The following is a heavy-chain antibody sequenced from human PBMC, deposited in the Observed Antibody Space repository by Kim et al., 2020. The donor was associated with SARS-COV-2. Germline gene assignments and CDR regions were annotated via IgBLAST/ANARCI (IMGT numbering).Heavy chain of an antibody. CDR2: ISSSSSYI. CDR3: AREDYGSGSYYNPTFLSGYYYGMDV. CDR1: GFTFSSYS. V-gene: IGHV3-21*01. Sequence: GGSLRLSCAASGFTFSSYSMNWVRQAPGKGLEWVSSISSSSSYIYYADSVKGRFTISRDNAKNSLYLQMNSLRAEDTAVYYCAREDYGSGSYYNPTFLSGYYYGMDVWGQGTTVTVSS. J-gene: IGHJ6*02. D-gene: IGHD3-10*01.